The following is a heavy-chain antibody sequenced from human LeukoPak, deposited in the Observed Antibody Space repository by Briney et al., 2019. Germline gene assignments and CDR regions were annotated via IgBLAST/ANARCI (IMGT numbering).Heavy chain of an antibody. V-gene: IGHV3-30*04. Sequence: GGSLRLSCAASGFTFSSYAMHWVRQAPGKGLEWVAVISYDGSNKYYADSVKGRFTISRDNSKNTLYLPMNTLRADDTAVYYCAKDHGSSDWYYFDYWGQGTLVTVSS. CDR2: ISYDGSNK. J-gene: IGHJ4*02. CDR1: GFTFSSYA. CDR3: AKDHGSSDWYYFDY. D-gene: IGHD6-13*01.